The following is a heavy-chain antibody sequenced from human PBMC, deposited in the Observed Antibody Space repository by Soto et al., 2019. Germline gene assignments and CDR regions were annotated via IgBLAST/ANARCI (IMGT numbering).Heavy chain of an antibody. J-gene: IGHJ6*01. CDR3: TRGLLGGAPSYTFHGMDV. CDR2: SRNRVNSHTT. Sequence: EVQLVESGGGLVQPGGSLRLSCAASGFTFSDHYMDWVRQAPGKGLEWVARSRNRVNSHTTEYAASVKCRFTISRDESKISLDLQMISLKIEDTAVYYCTRGLLGGAPSYTFHGMDVWGQGTTVTVSS. D-gene: IGHD1-26*01. CDR1: GFTFSDHY. V-gene: IGHV3-72*01.